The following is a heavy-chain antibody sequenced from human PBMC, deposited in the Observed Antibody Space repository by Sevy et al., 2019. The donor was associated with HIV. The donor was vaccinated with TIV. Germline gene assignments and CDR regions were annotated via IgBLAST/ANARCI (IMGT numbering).Heavy chain of an antibody. D-gene: IGHD6-6*01. CDR1: GGSISSSSYY. V-gene: IGHV4-39*01. CDR3: ARQRIAARSYYYYGMDV. CDR2: IYYSGST. Sequence: SETLSLTCTVSGGSISSSSYYWGWIRQPPGKGLEWIGSIYYSGSTYYNPSLKSRVTISVDTSKNQFSLKLSSVTAADTAVYYCARQRIAARSYYYYGMDVWGQGTTVTVSS. J-gene: IGHJ6*02.